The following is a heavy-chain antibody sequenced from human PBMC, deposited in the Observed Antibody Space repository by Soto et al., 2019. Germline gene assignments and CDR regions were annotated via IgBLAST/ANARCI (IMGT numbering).Heavy chain of an antibody. CDR3: ARGGGWYYFDY. Sequence: QVQLVQSGAEVKKPGASVKVSCEASGYTFTNYAMHWVRQAPGQRLEWMGWISAGNGNTKYSQNFQGRVTITRDTSASTAYMELSSLTSEDTALSYCARGGGWYYFDYWGQGTLVTVSS. CDR2: ISAGNGNT. D-gene: IGHD6-19*01. CDR1: GYTFTNYA. V-gene: IGHV1-3*01. J-gene: IGHJ4*02.